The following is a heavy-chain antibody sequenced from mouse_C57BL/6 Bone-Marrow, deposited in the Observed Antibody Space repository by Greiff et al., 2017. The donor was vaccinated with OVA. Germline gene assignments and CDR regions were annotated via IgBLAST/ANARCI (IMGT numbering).Heavy chain of an antibody. Sequence: VKVVESGAELVRPGASVKLSCKASGYTFTDYYISWVKQRPGQGLEWIARIYPGSGNIYYNEKFKGKATLTAEKSSSTAYMQLSSLPSDDSAVYFCARSERLRDYFDYWGQGTTLTGSS. D-gene: IGHD2-2*01. J-gene: IGHJ2*01. CDR2: IYPGSGNI. V-gene: IGHV1-76*01. CDR3: ARSERLRDYFDY. CDR1: GYTFTDYY.